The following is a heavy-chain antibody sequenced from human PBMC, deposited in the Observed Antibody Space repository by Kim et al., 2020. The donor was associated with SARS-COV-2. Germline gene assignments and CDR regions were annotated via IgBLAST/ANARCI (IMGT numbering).Heavy chain of an antibody. V-gene: IGHV3-30*18. Sequence: GGSLRLSCAASGFTFSSYGMHWVRQAPGKGLEWVAVISYDGSNKYYADSVKGRFTISRDNSKNTLYLQMNSLRAEDTAVYYCANPYYGMDVWGQGTTVTVSS. CDR1: GFTFSSYG. J-gene: IGHJ6*02. CDR2: ISYDGSNK. CDR3: ANPYYGMDV.